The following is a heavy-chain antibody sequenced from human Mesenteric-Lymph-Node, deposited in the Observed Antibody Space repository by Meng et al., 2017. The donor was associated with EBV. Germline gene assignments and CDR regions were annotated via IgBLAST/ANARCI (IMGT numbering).Heavy chain of an antibody. V-gene: IGHV4-4*02. CDR3: AGSGSYSSFDY. CDR1: GGSISSNSW. Sequence: QVHLKGSAPGLVKPSGTLSLPCAVSGGSISSNSWWSWVRQPPGKGLEWIGQIYHSGSTNYNPSLKSRVTISVDKSKNQFSLKLSSVTAADTAVYYCAGSGSYSSFDYWGQGILVTVSS. J-gene: IGHJ4*02. D-gene: IGHD3-10*01. CDR2: IYHSGST.